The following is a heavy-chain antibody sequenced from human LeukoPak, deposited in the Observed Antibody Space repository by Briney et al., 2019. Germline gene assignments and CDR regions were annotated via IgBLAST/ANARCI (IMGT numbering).Heavy chain of an antibody. Sequence: PSETLSLTCTVSGGSISSYYWSWIRQPPGKGLEWIGYIYYSGSTNYNPSLKSRVTISVDTSKNQFSLKLSSVTAADTAVYYCARGYCSGGSCYPSGFDYWGQGTLVTVSS. V-gene: IGHV4-59*01. CDR2: IYYSGST. CDR1: GGSISSYY. J-gene: IGHJ4*02. D-gene: IGHD2-15*01. CDR3: ARGYCSGGSCYPSGFDY.